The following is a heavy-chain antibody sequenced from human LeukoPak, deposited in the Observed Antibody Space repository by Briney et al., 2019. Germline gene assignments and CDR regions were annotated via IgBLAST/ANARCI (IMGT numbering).Heavy chain of an antibody. CDR3: EKDRVRDCSSTSRYTFDY. Sequence: PGGSLRLSCAASGFTFDDYAMHWVRQAPGKGLEWVSGISWNSDSIGYADSVKGRFTISRDNAKNSLYLQMNSLRAEDTALYCCEKDRVRDCSSTSRYTFDYWGQGTLVSVPS. CDR2: ISWNSDSI. V-gene: IGHV3-9*01. J-gene: IGHJ4*02. CDR1: GFTFDDYA. D-gene: IGHD2-2*02.